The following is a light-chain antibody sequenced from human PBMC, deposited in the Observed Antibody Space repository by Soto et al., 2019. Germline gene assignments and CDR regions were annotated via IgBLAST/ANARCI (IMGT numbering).Light chain of an antibody. CDR1: SSNIGGTNY. CDR3: ASWDDRLGAVI. V-gene: IGLV1-47*02. CDR2: SNN. Sequence: QSVLTQPRSASGTPGQKVFISCYGSSSNIGGTNYAYWYQQLPGAAPKLLMHSNNLRPSGVPERISGSKFGTAASLAISGLRSEDEAVYYCASWDDRLGAVIFGGGTKVTVL. J-gene: IGLJ2*01.